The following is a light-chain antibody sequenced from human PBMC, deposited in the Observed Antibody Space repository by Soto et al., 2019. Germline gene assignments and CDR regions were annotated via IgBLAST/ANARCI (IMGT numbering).Light chain of an antibody. CDR1: QSITNW. V-gene: IGKV1-5*03. J-gene: IGKJ5*01. CDR2: KAS. Sequence: DIQMTQSPSTLSASVGDRVTITCRASQSITNWLAWYQQRPGRAPKRLIYKASSLESGVPSRFSGSGSGTEFTLTISSLQPDDFATYFCQHCNSYPVTFGQGTRLEIK. CDR3: QHCNSYPVT.